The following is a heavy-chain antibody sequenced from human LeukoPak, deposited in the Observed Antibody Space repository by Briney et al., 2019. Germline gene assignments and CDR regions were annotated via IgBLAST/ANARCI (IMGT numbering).Heavy chain of an antibody. CDR3: ARWTTVTTRFDY. Sequence: PGGSLRLSCAASGFTLSTNYMSWVRQAPGKGLEWVSVIYSGGSTYYADSVKGRFTFSRDNSKNTLYLQVNSLRAEDTAVYYCARWTTVTTRFDYWGQGALVTVSS. D-gene: IGHD4-11*01. CDR1: GFTLSTNY. J-gene: IGHJ4*02. V-gene: IGHV3-66*02. CDR2: IYSGGST.